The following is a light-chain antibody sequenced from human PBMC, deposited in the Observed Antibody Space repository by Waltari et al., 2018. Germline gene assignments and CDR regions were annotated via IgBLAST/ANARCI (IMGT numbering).Light chain of an antibody. J-gene: IGLJ3*02. CDR3: ASWDDSLSGRV. V-gene: IGLV1-47*01. CDR1: NSNIGSHY. CDR2: RDN. Sequence: QSGLTQPPSASGTPGQRITISCSGSNSNIGSHYVPWYQQLPGTAPNHHIYRDNQRRQGVPDRFSGSNPGTSASRAMSGVRSEDEADYYCASWDDSLSGRVFGGGTRVTVL.